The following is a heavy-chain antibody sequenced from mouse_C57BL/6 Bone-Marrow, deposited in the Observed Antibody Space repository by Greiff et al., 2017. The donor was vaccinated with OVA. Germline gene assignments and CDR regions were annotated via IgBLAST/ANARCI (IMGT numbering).Heavy chain of an antibody. J-gene: IGHJ4*01. V-gene: IGHV1-82*01. CDR2: ISPGDGDT. CDR3: SYYDYDLYAMDV. D-gene: IGHD2-4*01. Sequence: QVQLQQSGPELVKPGASVKISCKASGYAFSSSWMNWVKQRPGKGLEWIGRISPGDGDTNYNGKFKGKATLTADKSSSTAYMQLSSLTSEDSAVYFCSYYDYDLYAMDVWGQGTSVTVSS. CDR1: GYAFSSSW.